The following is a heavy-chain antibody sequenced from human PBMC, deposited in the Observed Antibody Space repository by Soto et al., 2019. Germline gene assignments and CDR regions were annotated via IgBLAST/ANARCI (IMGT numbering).Heavy chain of an antibody. V-gene: IGHV1-18*04. CDR1: GYTFTSYG. D-gene: IGHD2-2*01. CDR3: ARDSIVVVPAAIPHYYGMDV. CDR2: ISAYSGNT. J-gene: IGHJ6*02. Sequence: ASVKVSCKASGYTFTSYGISWVRQAPGQGLEWMGWISAYSGNTNYAQKLQGRVTMTTDASTSTAYMELRSLRSDDTAVYYCARDSIVVVPAAIPHYYGMDVWGQGTTVTVSS.